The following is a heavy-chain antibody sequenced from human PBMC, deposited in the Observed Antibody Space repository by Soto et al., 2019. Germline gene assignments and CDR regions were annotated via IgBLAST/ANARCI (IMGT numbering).Heavy chain of an antibody. Sequence: QLQLQESGPGLVKPSETLSLTCTVSGGSISSSSYYWGWIRQPPGKGLEWIGSIYYSGSTYYNPSLKSRVTISVDTSKNQFSLKLSSVTAADTAVYSCARHLGMSSSAPFDYWGQGTLVTVSS. J-gene: IGHJ4*02. D-gene: IGHD6-6*01. CDR3: ARHLGMSSSAPFDY. CDR2: IYYSGST. CDR1: GGSISSSSYY. V-gene: IGHV4-39*01.